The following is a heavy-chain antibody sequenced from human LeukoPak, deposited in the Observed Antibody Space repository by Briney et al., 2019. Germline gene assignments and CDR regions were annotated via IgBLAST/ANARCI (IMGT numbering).Heavy chain of an antibody. CDR1: GYTLTELS. D-gene: IGHD2/OR15-2a*01. Sequence: PSMTASSKVSGYTLTELSMHWERRAPGKGIEWKGGFDTEDGETIYAQKFQGRVTMTEDTSTDTAYMELSSLRTEDTAVYYCATLKTGRPPHFDYYYGMDVWGQGTTVTVSS. CDR2: FDTEDGET. V-gene: IGHV1-24*01. J-gene: IGHJ6*02. CDR3: ATLKTGRPPHFDYYYGMDV.